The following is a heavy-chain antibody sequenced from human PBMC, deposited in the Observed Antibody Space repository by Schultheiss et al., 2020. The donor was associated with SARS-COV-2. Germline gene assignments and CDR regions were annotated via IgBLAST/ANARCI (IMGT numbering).Heavy chain of an antibody. CDR1: GGSVSSGSYY. D-gene: IGHD2-15*01. Sequence: SETLSLTCTVSGGSVSSGSYYWSWIRQPPGKGLEWIGYIYYSGSTNYNPSLKSRVTISVDTSKNQFSLKLSSVTAADTAVYYCARSPSCSGGSCYSPYYYYYGMDVWGQGTTVTVSS. CDR2: IYYSGST. CDR3: ARSPSCSGGSCYSPYYYYYGMDV. J-gene: IGHJ6*02. V-gene: IGHV4-61*01.